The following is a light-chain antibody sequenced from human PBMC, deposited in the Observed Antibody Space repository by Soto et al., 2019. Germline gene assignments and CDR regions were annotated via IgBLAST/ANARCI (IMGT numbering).Light chain of an antibody. CDR2: DAS. V-gene: IGKV1-33*01. Sequence: DIQMTQSPSSLSASVGDRVTITCQASQDINDYVNWYQQKPGRAPKLLIYDASNLETGVPSRFSGSGSGTDFTFTISSLQPEDVATYYCQQYDNLPFTFGPGTKVDIK. J-gene: IGKJ3*01. CDR1: QDINDY. CDR3: QQYDNLPFT.